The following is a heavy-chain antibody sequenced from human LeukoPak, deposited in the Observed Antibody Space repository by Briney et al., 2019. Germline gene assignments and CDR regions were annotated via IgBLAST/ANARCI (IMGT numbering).Heavy chain of an antibody. J-gene: IGHJ4*02. CDR1: GFIFSDYY. CDR3: ARIPHPDYADAQ. D-gene: IGHD4-17*01. CDR2: ISSSGGTM. Sequence: GGSLRLSCAASGFIFSDYYMSWIRQAPGKGLEWVSYISSSGGTMDYADSVKGRFTVSRDNGKKLVHLQLNSLRAEDTAVYFCARIPHPDYADAQWGQGTLVIVSS. V-gene: IGHV3-11*04.